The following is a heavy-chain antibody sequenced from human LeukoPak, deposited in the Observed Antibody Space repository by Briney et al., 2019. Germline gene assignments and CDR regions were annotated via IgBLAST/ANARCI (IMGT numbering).Heavy chain of an antibody. J-gene: IGHJ4*02. CDR2: IYMNGVT. V-gene: IGHV3-53*05. Sequence: GGSLRLSCAASGFTVSANYMSWVRQAPAKGLEWVSVIYMNGVTYHADSVKGRFTISRDDSKNTVYLQMNSLRAEDTAVHYCAKGGRWLLGSLYFDYWGQGALVTVSS. CDR1: GFTVSANY. D-gene: IGHD5-12*01. CDR3: AKGGRWLLGSLYFDY.